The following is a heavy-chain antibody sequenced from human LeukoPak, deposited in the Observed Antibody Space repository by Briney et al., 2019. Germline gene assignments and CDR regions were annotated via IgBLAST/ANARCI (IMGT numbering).Heavy chain of an antibody. CDR2: ISSSGSTI. CDR1: GFTFSDYY. D-gene: IGHD2-15*01. J-gene: IGHJ4*02. Sequence: GGSLRLSCAASGFTFSDYYMSWIRQAPGKGLEWVSYISSSGSTIYYADSVKGRFTISRDNSKNTLYLQMNSLRAEDTAVYYCARGLEWWLPRLDYWGQGTLVTVSS. CDR3: ARGLEWWLPRLDY. V-gene: IGHV3-11*04.